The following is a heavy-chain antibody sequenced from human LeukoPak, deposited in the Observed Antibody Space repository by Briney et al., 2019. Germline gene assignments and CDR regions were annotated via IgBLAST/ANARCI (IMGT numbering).Heavy chain of an antibody. D-gene: IGHD3-22*01. CDR1: GFTFSSYG. J-gene: IGHJ4*02. V-gene: IGHV3-30*18. Sequence: GGSLRLSCAASGFTFSSYGMHWVRQAQGKGLEWVAVISYDGSNKYYADSVKGRFTCSIDNSKNTLYLQMNSLRAEDTALYYCAKDVYGGYDSRGYYDYWGQGTLVTVSS. CDR2: ISYDGSNK. CDR3: AKDVYGGYDSRGYYDY.